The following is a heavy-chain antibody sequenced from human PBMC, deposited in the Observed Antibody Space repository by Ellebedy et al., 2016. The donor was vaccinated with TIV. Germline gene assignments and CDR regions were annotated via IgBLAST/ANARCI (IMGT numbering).Heavy chain of an antibody. D-gene: IGHD5-18*01. V-gene: IGHV3-7*01. J-gene: IGHJ4*02. CDR3: ARGYSYVYY. CDR2: IQRDGSEK. Sequence: GESLKISXAASGFTFSSYWMNWVRQAPGKGLGWVANIQRDGSEKNYVDSVKGRFTISRDNAKNSLYLQMNSLSAEDTAVYYCARGYSYVYYWGQGTPVTVSS. CDR1: GFTFSSYW.